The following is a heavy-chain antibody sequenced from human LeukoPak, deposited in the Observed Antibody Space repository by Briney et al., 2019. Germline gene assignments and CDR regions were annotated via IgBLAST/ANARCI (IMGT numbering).Heavy chain of an antibody. D-gene: IGHD1-26*01. CDR2: IYSGGST. CDR1: GFTVSSNY. Sequence: GGSLRLSCAASGFTVSSNYMSWVRQAPGKGLEWVSVIYSGGSTYYADSVKGRFTISRDNSKNTLYLQMNSLRAEDTAVYYCARDPMAEGPWDDYWGQGTLVTVSS. J-gene: IGHJ4*02. V-gene: IGHV3-53*01. CDR3: ARDPMAEGPWDDY.